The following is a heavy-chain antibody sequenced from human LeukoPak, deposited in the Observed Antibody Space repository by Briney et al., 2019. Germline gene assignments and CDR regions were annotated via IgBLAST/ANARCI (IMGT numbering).Heavy chain of an antibody. CDR1: GYTFSSYS. D-gene: IGHD3-22*01. Sequence: GGSLRVSCAASGYTFSSYSMNWVRQAPGKGLEWVSYISSSSSTIYYADSVKGRFTISRDNAKNSLYLQMNSLRAEDTTLYHCARVYDSSGYYLYYFDYWGQGTLVTVSS. CDR2: ISSSSSTI. CDR3: ARVYDSSGYYLYYFDY. V-gene: IGHV3-48*04. J-gene: IGHJ4*02.